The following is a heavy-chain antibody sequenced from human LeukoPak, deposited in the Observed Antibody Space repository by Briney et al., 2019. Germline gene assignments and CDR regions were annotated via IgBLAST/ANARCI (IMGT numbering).Heavy chain of an antibody. CDR2: MNPNSGNT. V-gene: IGHV1-8*01. CDR1: GYTFTSYD. Sequence: ASVTVSCKASGYTFTSYDINWVRQAPGQGLEWMGWMNPNSGNTGYAQKFQGRVTMTRNTSISTAYMELSSLRSEDTAVYYCARGWWKRGVPNWFDPWGQGTLVTVSS. CDR3: ARGWWKRGVPNWFDP. D-gene: IGHD3-10*01. J-gene: IGHJ5*02.